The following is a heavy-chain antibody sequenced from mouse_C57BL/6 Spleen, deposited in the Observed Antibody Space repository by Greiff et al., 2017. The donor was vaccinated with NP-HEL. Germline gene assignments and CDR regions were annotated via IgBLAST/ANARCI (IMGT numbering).Heavy chain of an antibody. CDR1: GFTFSSYG. CDR2: ISSGGSYT. V-gene: IGHV5-6*01. J-gene: IGHJ4*01. Sequence: EVKLMESGGDLVKPGGSLKLSCAASGFTFSSYGMSWVRQTPDKRLEWVATISSGGSYTYYPDSVKGRFTISRDNAKNTLYLQMSSLKSEDTAMYYCARQYGNYETMDYWGQGTSVTVSS. D-gene: IGHD2-1*01. CDR3: ARQYGNYETMDY.